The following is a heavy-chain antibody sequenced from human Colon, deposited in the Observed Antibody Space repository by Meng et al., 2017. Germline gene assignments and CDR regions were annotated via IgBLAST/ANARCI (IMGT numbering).Heavy chain of an antibody. J-gene: IGHJ4*02. CDR3: AASSGWYRIDS. V-gene: IGHV4-4*02. CDR2: FHYTGHI. Sequence: GTCLGSVLVTLSRPRCFPGVPRSAVQFWSWVRQPHGKGLEWIVEFHYTGHINYKPSLMSRVTISVDASRNQFSLRLTSVTAADTAVYYCAASSGWYRIDSWGQGTLVTVSS. D-gene: IGHD6-19*01. CDR1: GVPRSAVQF.